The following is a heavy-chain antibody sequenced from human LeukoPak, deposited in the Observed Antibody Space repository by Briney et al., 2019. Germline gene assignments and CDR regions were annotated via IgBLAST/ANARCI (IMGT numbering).Heavy chain of an antibody. CDR2: IKQDGSEK. J-gene: IGHJ2*01. CDR3: AKGRSNPYWYFDL. V-gene: IGHV3-7*03. CDR1: GFTFSSYW. Sequence: GGSLRLSCAASGFTFSSYWMSWVRQAPGKGLEWVANIKQDGSEKYYVDSVKGRFTISRDNAKNSLYLQMNSLRAEDTALYYCAKGRSNPYWYFDLWGRGTLVTVSS.